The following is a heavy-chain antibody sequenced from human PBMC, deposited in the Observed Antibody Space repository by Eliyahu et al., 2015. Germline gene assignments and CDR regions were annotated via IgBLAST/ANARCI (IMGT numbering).Heavy chain of an antibody. D-gene: IGHD5-12*01. CDR1: GXSFSGYY. Sequence: QVQLQQWGAGQLKPSETLSLTCAVYGXSFSGYYWSWIRQPPGKGLEWIGEISHSGGTNYNPSLKSRVTISVDRSKNQFSLKLSSVTAADTAVYYCAREGALVATPDYWGQGTLVTVSS. CDR2: ISHSGGT. CDR3: AREGALVATPDY. J-gene: IGHJ4*02. V-gene: IGHV4-34*01.